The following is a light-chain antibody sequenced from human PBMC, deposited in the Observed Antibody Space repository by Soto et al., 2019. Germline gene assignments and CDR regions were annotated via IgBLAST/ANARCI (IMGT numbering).Light chain of an antibody. CDR3: QQYYSTPWT. CDR2: WAS. J-gene: IGKJ1*01. Sequence: DIVMTQSPDSLAVSLGERATINCKSSQSVLFSSNNKNYLAWYQQKPGQHPKLLIYWASTRESGVPDRFSGSGSGTDVTLTIISLQAEDVAVYYCQQYYSTPWTFGQGTKVKIK. V-gene: IGKV4-1*01. CDR1: QSVLFSSNNKNY.